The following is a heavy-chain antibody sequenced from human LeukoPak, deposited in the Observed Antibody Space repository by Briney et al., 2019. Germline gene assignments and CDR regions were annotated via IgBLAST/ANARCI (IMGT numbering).Heavy chain of an antibody. D-gene: IGHD2/OR15-2a*01. V-gene: IGHV4-38-2*02. Sequence: PSETLSLTCPVSDYPISSGYFWSCIRQPPGKGLEWIATTSHSGRTYFNPSLTSRAIASIDASKIPFSLILPSVTAADTAVYFCAREHSAAGYCYFLDYWDQGTLVTVSS. J-gene: IGHJ4*02. CDR2: TSHSGRT. CDR3: AREHSAAGYCYFLDY. CDR1: DYPISSGYF.